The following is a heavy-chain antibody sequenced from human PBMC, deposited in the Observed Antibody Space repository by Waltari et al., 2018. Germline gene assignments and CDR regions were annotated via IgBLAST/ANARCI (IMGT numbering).Heavy chain of an antibody. CDR1: GYTFTGTY. D-gene: IGHD2-15*01. J-gene: IGHJ5*02. CDR2: INPNSGGT. CDR3: ARYGGIVVVVAADNWFDP. Sequence: VQLVQSGAEVKKPGASVKVSCKASGYTFTGTYMQWVRQAPGQGLEWMGWINPNSGGTNYAQKFQGRVNMTRDTSISTAYMELSRLRSDDTAVYYCARYGGIVVVVAADNWFDPWGQGTLVTVSS. V-gene: IGHV1-2*02.